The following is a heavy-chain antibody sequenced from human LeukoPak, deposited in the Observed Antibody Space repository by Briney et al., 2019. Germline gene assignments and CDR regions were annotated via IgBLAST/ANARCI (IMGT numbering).Heavy chain of an antibody. V-gene: IGHV1-3*01. J-gene: IGHJ4*02. Sequence: GASVKVSCKASGYTFTSYAMHWVRQAPGQRLEWMGWINAGNGNTKYSQKFQGRVTITRDTSASTAYMELSSLRSEDTAVYYCAREAGYSGYDLVDYWGQGTLVTVSS. D-gene: IGHD5-12*01. CDR2: INAGNGNT. CDR3: AREAGYSGYDLVDY. CDR1: GYTFTSYA.